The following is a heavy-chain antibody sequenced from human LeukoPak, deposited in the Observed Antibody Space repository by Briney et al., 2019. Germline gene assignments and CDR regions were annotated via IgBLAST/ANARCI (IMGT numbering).Heavy chain of an antibody. CDR3: AKGSSRVVTAIPFGSH. Sequence: GGSLRLSCAASGFTVSSNYMSWVRQAPGKGLEWISAISGNGGTTYYADSVKGRFTISRDNSKNTLYLQMNFLRAEDTAVYFCAKGSSRVVTAIPFGSHWGQGTLVTVSS. CDR1: GFTVSSNY. J-gene: IGHJ4*02. V-gene: IGHV3-23*01. D-gene: IGHD2-21*02. CDR2: ISGNGGTT.